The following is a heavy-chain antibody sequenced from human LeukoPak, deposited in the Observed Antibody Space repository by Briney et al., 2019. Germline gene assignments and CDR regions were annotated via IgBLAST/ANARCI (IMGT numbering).Heavy chain of an antibody. CDR1: GGSFSGYH. D-gene: IGHD1-26*01. Sequence: SETLSLTCAVYGGSFSGYHWSWIRQPPGKGLEWIGEINHSGSTNYNPSLKSRVTISVDTSKNQFSLKLSSVTAADTAVYYCARYSGSFYFDYWGQGTLVTVSS. CDR2: INHSGST. V-gene: IGHV4-34*01. J-gene: IGHJ4*02. CDR3: ARYSGSFYFDY.